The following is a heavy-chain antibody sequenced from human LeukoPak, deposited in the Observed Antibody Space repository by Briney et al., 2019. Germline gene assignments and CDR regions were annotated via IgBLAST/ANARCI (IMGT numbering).Heavy chain of an antibody. CDR2: ISSNGGST. J-gene: IGHJ6*02. V-gene: IGHV3-64*01. D-gene: IGHD3-10*01. CDR1: GFTFSSYA. CDR3: TRARMPSGDLYYYGMDV. Sequence: GGSLRLSCAASGFTFSSYAMHWVRQAPGKGLEYVSAISSNGGSTYYANSVKGTFTISRDNSKNTLYLQMGSLRPEDMAVYYCTRARMPSGDLYYYGMDVWGQGTTVTVSS.